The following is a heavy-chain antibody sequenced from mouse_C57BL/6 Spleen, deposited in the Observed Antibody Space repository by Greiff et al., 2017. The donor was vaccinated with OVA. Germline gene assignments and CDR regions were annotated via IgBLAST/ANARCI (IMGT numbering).Heavy chain of an antibody. CDR3: ARSDYGSIFDY. V-gene: IGHV1-82*01. D-gene: IGHD1-1*01. Sequence: QVQLKESGPELVKPGASVKISCKASGYAFSSSWMNWVKQRPGKGLEWIGRIYPGDGDTNYNGKFKGKATLTADKSSSTAYMQLSSLTSEDSAVYFCARSDYGSIFDYWGQGTTLTVSS. J-gene: IGHJ2*01. CDR1: GYAFSSSW. CDR2: IYPGDGDT.